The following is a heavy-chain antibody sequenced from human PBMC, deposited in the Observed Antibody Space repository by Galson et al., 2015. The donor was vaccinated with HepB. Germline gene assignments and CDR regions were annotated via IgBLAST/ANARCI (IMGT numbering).Heavy chain of an antibody. CDR2: IYPGDSDT. D-gene: IGHD6-19*01. CDR3: ARRGKPGYSSGWYNY. V-gene: IGHV5-51*01. Sequence: QSGAEVKKPGESLKISCKGSRYSFTTYWIGWVRQMPGKGLEWMGIIYPGDSDTRYSPSFQGRVTISVDKSISTAYLQWSSLKASDTAMYYCARRGKPGYSSGWYNYWGQGTLVTVSS. CDR1: RYSFTTYW. J-gene: IGHJ4*02.